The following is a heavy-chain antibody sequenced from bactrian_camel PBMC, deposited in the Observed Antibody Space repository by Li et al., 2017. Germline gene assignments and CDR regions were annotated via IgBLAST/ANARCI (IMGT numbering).Heavy chain of an antibody. CDR1: GFTVSTVC. Sequence: QLVESGGGSVQAGGSLRLSCAGSGFTVSTVCMGWYRQAPGKERELVSTMSSDGTTSYAGSVKGRFTISLDNAKDTLYLQMNSLKTEDTAMYYCAANKPPCYYSETLAAQADGFNHWGQGTQVTVS. CDR3: AANKPPCYYSETLAAQADGFNH. D-gene: IGHD2*01. CDR2: MSSDGTT. J-gene: IGHJ4*01. V-gene: IGHV3S55*01.